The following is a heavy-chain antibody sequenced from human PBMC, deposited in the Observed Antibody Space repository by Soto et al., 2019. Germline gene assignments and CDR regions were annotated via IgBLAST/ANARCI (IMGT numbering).Heavy chain of an antibody. J-gene: IGHJ5*01. CDR3: AKASISMVRGPTNWFDS. CDR1: GFTFTNYA. Sequence: GSLRLSCVASGFTFTNYAMTWVRQAPGKGLEWVSAISGSGVSTYYADSVRGRFTISRDNSQNTLYLQMNSLRPEDTAVYYCAKASISMVRGPTNWFDSWGQGTLVTVSS. V-gene: IGHV3-23*01. D-gene: IGHD3-10*01. CDR2: ISGSGVST.